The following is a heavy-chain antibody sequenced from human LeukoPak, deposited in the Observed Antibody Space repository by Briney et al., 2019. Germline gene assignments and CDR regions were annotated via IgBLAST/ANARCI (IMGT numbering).Heavy chain of an antibody. Sequence: GGSLRLPCAASGFTLSTYNMKWVRQAPRKGLEWVSSISTSSSYIYYADSVKGRFTISRDNARNSLYLQMNSLRAEDTAVYYCARDRDWNSGFDYWGQGTLVTVSS. CDR2: ISTSSSYI. J-gene: IGHJ4*02. CDR1: GFTLSTYN. CDR3: ARDRDWNSGFDY. V-gene: IGHV3-21*01. D-gene: IGHD1-7*01.